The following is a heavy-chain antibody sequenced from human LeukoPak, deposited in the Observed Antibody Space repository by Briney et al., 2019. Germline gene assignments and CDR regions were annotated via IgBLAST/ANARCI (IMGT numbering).Heavy chain of an antibody. V-gene: IGHV3-48*01. CDR2: ISSSSTI. J-gene: IGHJ3*02. CDR1: GFTFSSYS. CDR3: ARRSVRAFDI. Sequence: PGGSLRLSCAASGFTFSSYSMNWVRQAPGKGLEWVSYISSSSTIYYADSVKGRFTISRDNAKNSLYLQMNSLRAEDTAVYYCARRSVRAFDIWGQGTMVTVSS.